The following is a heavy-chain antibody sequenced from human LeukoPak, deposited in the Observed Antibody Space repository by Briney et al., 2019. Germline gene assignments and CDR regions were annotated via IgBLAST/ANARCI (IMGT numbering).Heavy chain of an antibody. V-gene: IGHV3-7*03. CDR1: GFPFNIYW. CDR2: IKEDGNEE. J-gene: IGHJ6*02. Sequence: GGSLRLSCAASGFPFNIYWMSWVRQAPGKGLEWVANIKEDGNEEYSLDSVKGRFTISRDNAKNLLFLQMNSLKVEDTAVYYCARDHYGSRNSDAFRPHTPNYYYGMDVWGQGTTVTVSS. CDR3: ARDHYGSRNSDAFRPHTPNYYYGMDV. D-gene: IGHD3-10*01.